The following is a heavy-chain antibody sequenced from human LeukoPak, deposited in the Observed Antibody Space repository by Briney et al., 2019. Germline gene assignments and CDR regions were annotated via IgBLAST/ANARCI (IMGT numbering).Heavy chain of an antibody. Sequence: GGSLRLSCAASGFPPTNYAISWVRQAPGKGLEWVSAISASGSTYYADSVKGHFTISRDNSRNTLYLQMNSLRAEDTAVYYCARSGVAATPRTSDCWGQGTLVTVSS. CDR3: ARSGVAATPRTSDC. V-gene: IGHV3-23*01. CDR1: GFPPTNYA. CDR2: ISASGST. J-gene: IGHJ4*02. D-gene: IGHD2-15*01.